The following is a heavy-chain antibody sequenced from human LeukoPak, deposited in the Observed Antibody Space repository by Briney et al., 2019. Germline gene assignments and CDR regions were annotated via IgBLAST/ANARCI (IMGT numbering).Heavy chain of an antibody. D-gene: IGHD5-12*01. J-gene: IGHJ6*02. CDR1: GGSISSSSYY. CDR3: ATPQGRGYSGYDSDSYYYYYGMDV. CDR2: IYYSWCT. V-gene: IGHV4-39*01. Sequence: PSETLSLTCTVSGGSISSSSYYWGWIRQPPGKGLEWIGCIYYSWCTYYNPSLKSRVTISVDTSKNQFSLKLSSVTAADTAVYYCATPQGRGYSGYDSDSYYYYYGMDVWGQGTTVTVSS.